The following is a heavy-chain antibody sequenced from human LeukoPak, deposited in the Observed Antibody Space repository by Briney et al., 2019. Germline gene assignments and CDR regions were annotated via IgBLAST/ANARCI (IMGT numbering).Heavy chain of an antibody. CDR1: GGSISSSSYY. V-gene: IGHV4-39*07. J-gene: IGHJ4*02. Sequence: PSETLCLTCTVSGGSISSSSYYWGWIRQPPGKGLEWIGCIYYSGSTYYNPSLKSRVTISVDTSKNQFSLKLSSVTAADTAVYYCARVVTEKLYFDYWGQGTLVTVSS. CDR3: ARVVTEKLYFDY. D-gene: IGHD2-21*02. CDR2: IYYSGST.